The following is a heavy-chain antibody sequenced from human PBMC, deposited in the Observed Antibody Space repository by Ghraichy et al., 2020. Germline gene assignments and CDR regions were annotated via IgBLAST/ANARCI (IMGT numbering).Heavy chain of an antibody. J-gene: IGHJ2*01. CDR3: ARARLYGDYGRDWYFDL. D-gene: IGHD4-17*01. CDR2: IYTSGST. Sequence: SETLSLTCTVSGGSISSYYWSWIRQPAGKGLEWIGRIYTSGSTNYNPSLKSRVTMSVDTSKNQFSLKLSSVTAADTAVYYCARARLYGDYGRDWYFDLWGRGTLVTVSS. V-gene: IGHV4-4*07. CDR1: GGSISSYY.